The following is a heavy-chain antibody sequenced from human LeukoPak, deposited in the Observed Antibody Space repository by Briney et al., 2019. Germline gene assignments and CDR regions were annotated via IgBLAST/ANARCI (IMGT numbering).Heavy chain of an antibody. CDR1: GGSFSGYY. V-gene: IGHV4-34*01. CDR2: INHSGST. J-gene: IGHJ4*02. CDR3: ARGGYYYDSSGYVGTGYFDY. D-gene: IGHD3-22*01. Sequence: SETLSLTCAVYGGSFSGYYWSWIRQPPGKGLEWIGEINHSGSTNYNPSLKSRVTISVDTSKNQFSLKLSSVTAADTAVYYCARGGYYYDSSGYVGTGYFDYWGQGTLVTVFS.